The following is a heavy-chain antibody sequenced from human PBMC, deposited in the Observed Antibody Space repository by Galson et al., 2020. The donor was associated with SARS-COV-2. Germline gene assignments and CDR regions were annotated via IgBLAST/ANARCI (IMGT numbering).Heavy chain of an antibody. Sequence: GESLKISCAASGLTFSRYAMAWVRQAPGKGLEWVSGISGGGGSTYYADSVKGRFTISRDISQNTVYLQMSSLRAEDTAVYYCAKDRGNDYGDQLDFWGQGTQVTVSS. J-gene: IGHJ4*02. CDR2: ISGGGGST. D-gene: IGHD4-17*01. CDR1: GLTFSRYA. CDR3: AKDRGNDYGDQLDF. V-gene: IGHV3-23*01.